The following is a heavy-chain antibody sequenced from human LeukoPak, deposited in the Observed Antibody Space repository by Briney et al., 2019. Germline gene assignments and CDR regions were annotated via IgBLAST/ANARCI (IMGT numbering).Heavy chain of an antibody. CDR1: GFTFSSYW. CDR3: ARRAWWGSEYYFDY. V-gene: IGHV3-7*01. D-gene: IGHD2-15*01. CDR2: IKQDGSEK. J-gene: IGHJ4*02. Sequence: RTGGSLRLSCAASGFTFSSYWMSWVRQAPGKGLEWVANIKQDGSEKYYVDSVKGRFTISRDNAKNSLYLQMNSLRAEDTAVYYCARRAWWGSEYYFDYWGQGTLVTVSS.